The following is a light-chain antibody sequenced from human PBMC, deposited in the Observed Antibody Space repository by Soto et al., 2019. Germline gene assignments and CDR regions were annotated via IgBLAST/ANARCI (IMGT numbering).Light chain of an antibody. CDR1: QSISSW. Sequence: DIQMTQSPSTLSASVGDRVTITCRASQSISSWLAWYQQKPGKAPKLLIYDASSLESGVPSRFSGSGSGTAFTLNISSLQPDDFATYYCQQYNSYSLTFGQGTKVEIK. J-gene: IGKJ1*01. CDR2: DAS. CDR3: QQYNSYSLT. V-gene: IGKV1-5*01.